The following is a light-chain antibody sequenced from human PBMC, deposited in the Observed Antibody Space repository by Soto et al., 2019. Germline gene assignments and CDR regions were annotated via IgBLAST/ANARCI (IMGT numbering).Light chain of an antibody. CDR3: RYYDSSLSGWV. CDR2: GNS. Sequence: QSVLTQPPSVSGAPGQRVTISCTGSSSNIGAGYDVHWYQQLPGTAPKLLIYGNSNRPAGVPDRFSGSKSGTSASLAITGLQAADEADYYCRYYDSSLSGWVFGGGTKLTVL. J-gene: IGLJ3*02. CDR1: SSNIGAGYD. V-gene: IGLV1-40*01.